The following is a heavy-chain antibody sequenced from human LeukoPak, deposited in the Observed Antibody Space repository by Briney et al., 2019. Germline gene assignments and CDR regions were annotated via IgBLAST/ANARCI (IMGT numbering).Heavy chain of an antibody. Sequence: GGSLRLSCAASGFTFSGSAVHWVRQASGKGLEWIGRIRNKANSYATVYAASVKVRFTISRDDSKITAFLQMSSLKTEDTAVYYCARLEETAIITVPLDYWGQGTLVTVSS. J-gene: IGHJ4*02. CDR3: ARLEETAIITVPLDY. V-gene: IGHV3-73*01. CDR1: GFTFSGSA. D-gene: IGHD5-24*01. CDR2: IRNKANSYAT.